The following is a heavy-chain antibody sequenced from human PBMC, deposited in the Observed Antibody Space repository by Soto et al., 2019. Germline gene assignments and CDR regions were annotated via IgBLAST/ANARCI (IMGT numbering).Heavy chain of an antibody. Sequence: QVQLVQSGAEVKKPGASVKVSCKASGYTLTSYYMHWVRQAPGQGLEWMGIINPSGGTTTYAQKVQGRVTVTRDTSTSTVYMELSSLKSEDTAVYYCAREGSGSPLGYWGQGTLVTVSS. CDR2: INPSGGTT. J-gene: IGHJ4*02. CDR1: GYTLTSYY. D-gene: IGHD3-10*01. CDR3: AREGSGSPLGY. V-gene: IGHV1-46*01.